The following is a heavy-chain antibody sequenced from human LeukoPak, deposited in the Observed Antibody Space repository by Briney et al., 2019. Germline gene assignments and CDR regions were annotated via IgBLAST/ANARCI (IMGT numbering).Heavy chain of an antibody. Sequence: GGSLRLSCAASGFTFSSYAMSWVRQAPGKGLEWVSGLSASGGLTYYADSVKGRFTISRDNSKNTLYLQMNSLRAEDTAVYYCAKDRVRGSGSYHQYYFDYWGQGTLVTVSS. CDR3: AKDRVRGSGSYHQYYFDY. CDR1: GFTFSSYA. D-gene: IGHD3-10*01. CDR2: LSASGGLT. V-gene: IGHV3-23*01. J-gene: IGHJ4*02.